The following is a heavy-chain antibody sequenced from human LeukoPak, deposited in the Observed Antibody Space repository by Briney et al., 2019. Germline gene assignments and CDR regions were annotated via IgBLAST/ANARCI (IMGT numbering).Heavy chain of an antibody. V-gene: IGHV3-9*01. CDR1: GFSFDYYG. J-gene: IGHJ4*02. CDR3: ARDPKGEYYYDSSGYIDY. D-gene: IGHD3-22*01. Sequence: GGSLRLSCAASGFSFDYYGMHWVRQAPGKGLEWVSGISWNSDDIGYADSVKGRFTVSRDNAKNSLYLQMNSLRAEDTAVYYCARDPKGEYYYDSSGYIDYWGQGTLVTVSS. CDR2: ISWNSDDI.